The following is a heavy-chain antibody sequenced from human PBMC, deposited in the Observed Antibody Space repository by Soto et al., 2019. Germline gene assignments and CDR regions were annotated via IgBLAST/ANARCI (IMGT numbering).Heavy chain of an antibody. J-gene: IGHJ4*02. D-gene: IGHD2-21*02. CDR2: ISYDGSNK. CDR1: GFIFSSYA. CDR3: ARESRAYCGGDCYYIYFDY. Sequence: GGSLRLSCAASGFIFSSYAMHWVRQTPDKGLEWVTVISYDGSNKYYADSVKGRFTISRDNSKSTLSLQMNSLRAEDTAVYYCARESRAYCGGDCYYIYFDYWGLGTLVTVSS. V-gene: IGHV3-30-3*01.